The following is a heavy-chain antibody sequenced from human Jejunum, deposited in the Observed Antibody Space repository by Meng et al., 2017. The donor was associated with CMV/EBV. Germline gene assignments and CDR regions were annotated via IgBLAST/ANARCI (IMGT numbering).Heavy chain of an antibody. D-gene: IGHD3-10*01. CDR2: IYYTGGT. CDR1: SNRGSRDY. J-gene: IGHJ5*02. V-gene: IGHV4-39*01. Sequence: SNRGSRDYWGWIRQSPKKGLEWLGSIYYTGGTYDNPSLRSRVTVSIDTSKNQFFLHLSSVTAADTAVYYCAGAKNYYGSGSSRLFDPWGQGLLVTVSS. CDR3: AGAKNYYGSGSSRLFDP.